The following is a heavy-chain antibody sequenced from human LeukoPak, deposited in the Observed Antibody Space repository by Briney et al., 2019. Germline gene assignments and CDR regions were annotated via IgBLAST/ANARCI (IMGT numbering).Heavy chain of an antibody. Sequence: GGSLRLSCAASGFIFSNFWMYWVRQAPGKGLEWVANIKRDGSATYYVDSVKDRFTVSRDNAKNSLYLQMNGLRAEDTAVYYCARDGDGGYTADYWGQGTLVTVSS. CDR1: GFIFSNFW. CDR2: IKRDGSAT. CDR3: ARDGDGGYTADY. J-gene: IGHJ4*02. D-gene: IGHD5-24*01. V-gene: IGHV3-7*05.